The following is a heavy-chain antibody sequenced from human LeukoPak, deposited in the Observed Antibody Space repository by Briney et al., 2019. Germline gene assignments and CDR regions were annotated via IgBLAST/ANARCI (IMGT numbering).Heavy chain of an antibody. Sequence: GGSLRLSCAASGFTFSSYSMNWVRQAPGKGLEWVSYISSSSSTIYYADSVKGRFTISRDNAKNSLYLQMNSLRAEDTAVYYCARWWVRGVISPGEDPPEVAFDYWGQGTLVTVSS. CDR2: ISSSSSTI. J-gene: IGHJ4*02. CDR3: ARWWVRGVISPGEDPPEVAFDY. CDR1: GFTFSSYS. D-gene: IGHD3-10*01. V-gene: IGHV3-48*01.